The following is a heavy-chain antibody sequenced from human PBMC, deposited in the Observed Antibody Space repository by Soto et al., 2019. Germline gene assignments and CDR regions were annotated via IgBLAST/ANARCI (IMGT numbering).Heavy chain of an antibody. D-gene: IGHD3-10*01. CDR2: IYYSGST. V-gene: IGHV4-61*01. CDR1: GGSVSSGSYY. Sequence: SETLSLTCTVSGGSVSSGSYYWSWIRQPPGKGLEWIGYIYYSGSTNYNPSLKSRVTIPVDTSKNQFSLKLSSVTAADTAVYYCARRTESNAPSGYYYYGMDVWGQGTTVTVSS. CDR3: ARRTESNAPSGYYYYGMDV. J-gene: IGHJ6*02.